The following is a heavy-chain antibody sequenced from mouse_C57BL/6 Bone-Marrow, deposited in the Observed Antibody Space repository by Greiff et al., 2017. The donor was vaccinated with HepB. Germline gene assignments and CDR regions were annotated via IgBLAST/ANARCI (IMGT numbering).Heavy chain of an antibody. CDR1: GYTFTSYG. Sequence: VKLMESGAELARPGASVKLSCKASGYTFTSYGISWVKQRTGQGLEWIGEIYPRSGNTYYNEKFKGKATLTADKSSSTAYMELRSLTSEDSAVYFCARKRNYWGQGTTLTVSS. CDR3: ARKRNY. CDR2: IYPRSGNT. V-gene: IGHV1-81*01. J-gene: IGHJ2*01.